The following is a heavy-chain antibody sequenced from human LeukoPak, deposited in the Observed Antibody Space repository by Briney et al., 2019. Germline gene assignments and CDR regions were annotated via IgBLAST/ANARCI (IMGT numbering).Heavy chain of an antibody. Sequence: ASVRVSWKASGYSFTTYGITWVRQAPGQGLEWMGWISAYSSETRYAQNFQGRVTLTRDTSSKTGYMELGSLTSDDTAVYYCTINFGVADAWGQGTLVTVSS. CDR1: GYSFTTYG. CDR3: TINFGVADA. V-gene: IGHV1-18*01. CDR2: ISAYSSET. J-gene: IGHJ5*02. D-gene: IGHD3-3*01.